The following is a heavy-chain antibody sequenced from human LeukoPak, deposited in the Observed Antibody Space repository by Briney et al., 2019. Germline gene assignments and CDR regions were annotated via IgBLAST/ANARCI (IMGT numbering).Heavy chain of an antibody. J-gene: IGHJ5*02. CDR1: GFRVSSTT. V-gene: IGHV3-66*03. D-gene: IGHD3-10*01. CDR3: TRDRAGTQSWVEFDL. CDR2: IYTSGST. Sequence: PGGSLRLTCAAPGFRVSSTTRSWVRQAPGKGLEWVSLIYTSGSTLYADSVMGRFTISRDNSKDTLFLQMNSLRAEDSAVYYCTRDRAGTQSWVEFDLWGQGTLVTVSS.